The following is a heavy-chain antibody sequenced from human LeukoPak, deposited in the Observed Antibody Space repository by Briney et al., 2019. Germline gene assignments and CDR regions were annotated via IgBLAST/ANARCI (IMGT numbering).Heavy chain of an antibody. CDR3: AREAGEGYSGYETAFDY. CDR2: ISSSSSYT. J-gene: IGHJ4*02. D-gene: IGHD5-12*01. V-gene: IGHV3-11*06. CDR1: GFTFSDYY. Sequence: KTGGSLRLSCAASGFTFSDYYMSWIRQAPGKGLEWVSYISSSSSYTNYADSVKGRFTISRDNAKNSLYLQMNSLRAEDTAVYYCAREAGEGYSGYETAFDYWGQGTLVTVSS.